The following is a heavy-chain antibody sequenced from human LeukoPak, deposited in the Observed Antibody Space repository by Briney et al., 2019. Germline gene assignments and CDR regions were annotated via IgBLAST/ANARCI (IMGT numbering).Heavy chain of an antibody. V-gene: IGHV3-48*01. Sequence: GGSLRLSCAASGFTFNNYSMNWVRQAPGKGLEWVSYISSSGSTISYADSVKGRFTISRDNAKNSLYLQMNSLRAEDTAVYYCARSSSRYCSGGSCYSGVLGYFDYWGQGTLVTVSS. D-gene: IGHD2-15*01. CDR2: ISSSGSTI. CDR1: GFTFNNYS. J-gene: IGHJ4*02. CDR3: ARSSSRYCSGGSCYSGVLGYFDY.